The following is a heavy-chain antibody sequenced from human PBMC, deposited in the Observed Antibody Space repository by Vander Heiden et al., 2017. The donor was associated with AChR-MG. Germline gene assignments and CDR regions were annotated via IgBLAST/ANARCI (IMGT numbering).Heavy chain of an antibody. Sequence: QVQLVQSGAEVKKPGSSVKVSCKASGGTFSSYAISWVRQAPGQGLEWMGGIIPIFGTANYAQKVQGRVTITADVSTSTAYMELSSMRSEDTAVYYCARRRSAATGGWFDPWGQGTLVTVSS. CDR1: GGTFSSYA. CDR2: IIPIFGTA. CDR3: ARRRSAATGGWFDP. V-gene: IGHV1-69*01. D-gene: IGHD2-15*01. J-gene: IGHJ5*02.